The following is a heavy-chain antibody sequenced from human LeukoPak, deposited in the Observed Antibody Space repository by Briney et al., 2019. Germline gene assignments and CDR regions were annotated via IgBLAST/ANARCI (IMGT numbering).Heavy chain of an antibody. Sequence: GGSLRLSCAASGFTFSSYAMSWVRQAPGKGLEWVSAISDSGGSTYYADSVKGRFTISRDYATNSLYLQRNSLRAEDTAVYYCAASGYDLDWYFDLWGRGTLVTVSS. V-gene: IGHV3-23*01. CDR2: ISDSGGST. CDR1: GFTFSSYA. CDR3: AASGYDLDWYFDL. J-gene: IGHJ2*01. D-gene: IGHD5-12*01.